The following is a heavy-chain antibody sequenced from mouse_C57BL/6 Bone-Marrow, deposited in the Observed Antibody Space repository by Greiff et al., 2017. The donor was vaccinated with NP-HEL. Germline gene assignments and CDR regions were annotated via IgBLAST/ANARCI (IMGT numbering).Heavy chain of an antibody. CDR3: TLCSTPFAY. V-gene: IGHV14-4*01. CDR1: GFNIKDDY. D-gene: IGHD1-1*01. CDR2: IDPENGDT. J-gene: IGHJ3*01. Sequence: VQLQQSGAELVRPGASVKLSCTASGFNIKDDYMHWVKQRPEQGLEWIGWIDPENGDTEYASKFQGKATITADTSSNTAYLQLSSLTSEDTAVYYCTLCSTPFAYWGQGTLVTVSA.